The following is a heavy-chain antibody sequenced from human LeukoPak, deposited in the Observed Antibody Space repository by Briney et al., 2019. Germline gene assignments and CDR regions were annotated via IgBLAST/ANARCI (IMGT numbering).Heavy chain of an antibody. CDR3: ALNGREVPSGAFDI. V-gene: IGHV3-23*01. CDR2: ISGSGGSP. J-gene: IGHJ3*02. CDR1: GFTFSNYA. D-gene: IGHD3-16*02. Sequence: GGSLRLSCAASGFTFSNYAMSWVRQAPGKGLEWVSAISGSGGSPYYADSVKGRFTISRDNSKNTLYLQMNSLRAEDTAVYYCALNGREVPSGAFDIWGQGTMVTVSS.